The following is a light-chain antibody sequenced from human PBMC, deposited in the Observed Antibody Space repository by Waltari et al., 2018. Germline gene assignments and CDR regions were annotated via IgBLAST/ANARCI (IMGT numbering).Light chain of an antibody. V-gene: IGKV6D-21*02. CDR1: QSIGTT. J-gene: IGKJ2*01. CDR3: HQSSSLPYT. Sequence: EIVLIQSPDFQPVTPKERVTITCRASQSIGTTLHWYQQQPDQSPKLLIKYASQSISGVPSRFSGSGSGTEFTLTINSLEAEDAAAYYCHQSSSLPYTFGQGTKLEIK. CDR2: YAS.